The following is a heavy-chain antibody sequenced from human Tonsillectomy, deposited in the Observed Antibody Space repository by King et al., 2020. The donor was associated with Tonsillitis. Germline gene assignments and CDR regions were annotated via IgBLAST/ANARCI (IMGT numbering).Heavy chain of an antibody. CDR3: ARLYCSSTSCYQIDY. CDR1: GFTFSSYA. CDR2: ISYDGSNK. D-gene: IGHD2-2*01. V-gene: IGHV3-30*01. J-gene: IGHJ4*02. Sequence: VQLVESGGGVVQPGRSLRLSCAASGFTFSSYAMHRVRQAPGKGLEWVAVISYDGSNKYYADSVKGRFTISRDNSKNTLYLQMNSLRAEDTAVYYCARLYCSSTSCYQIDYWGQGTLVTVSS.